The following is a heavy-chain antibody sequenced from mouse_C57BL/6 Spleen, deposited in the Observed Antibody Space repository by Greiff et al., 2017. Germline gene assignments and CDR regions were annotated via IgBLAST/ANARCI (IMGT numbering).Heavy chain of an antibody. J-gene: IGHJ2*01. V-gene: IGHV5-4*01. CDR3: ARDGRLRRYFDY. CDR1: GFTFSSYA. Sequence: EVQGVESGGGLVKPGGSLKLSCAASGFTFSSYAMSWVRQTPEKRLEWVATISDGGSYTYYPDNVKGRFTISRDNAKNNLYLQMSHLKSEDTAMYYCARDGRLRRYFDYWGQGTTLTVSS. CDR2: ISDGGSYT. D-gene: IGHD2-4*01.